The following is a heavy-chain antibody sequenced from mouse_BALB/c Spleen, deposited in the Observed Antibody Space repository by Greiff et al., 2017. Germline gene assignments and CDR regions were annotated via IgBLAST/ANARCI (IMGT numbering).Heavy chain of an antibody. Sequence: EVKLMESGAELVKPGASVKLSCTASGFNIKDTYMHWVKQRPEQGLEWIGRIDPANGNTKYDPKFQGKATITADTSSNTAYLQLSSLTSEDTAVYYCARAYYYGSSYPFAYWGQGTLVTVSA. CDR1: GFNIKDTY. V-gene: IGHV14-3*02. D-gene: IGHD1-1*01. CDR3: ARAYYYGSSYPFAY. J-gene: IGHJ3*01. CDR2: IDPANGNT.